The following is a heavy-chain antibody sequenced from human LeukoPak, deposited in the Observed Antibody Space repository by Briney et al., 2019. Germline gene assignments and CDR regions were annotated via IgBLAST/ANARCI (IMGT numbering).Heavy chain of an antibody. V-gene: IGHV3-48*04. CDR1: GFTFSSYW. CDR3: ARGQWLGYYFDY. Sequence: GGSLRLSCAASGFTFSSYWMSWVRQAPGKGLEWVSYISSSGSTIYYADSVKGRFTISRDNAKNSLYLQMNSLRAEDTAVYYCARGQWLGYYFDYWGQGTLVTVSS. J-gene: IGHJ4*02. CDR2: ISSSGSTI. D-gene: IGHD6-19*01.